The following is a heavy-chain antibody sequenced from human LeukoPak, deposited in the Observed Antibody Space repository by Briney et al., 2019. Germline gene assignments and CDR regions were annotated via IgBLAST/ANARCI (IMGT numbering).Heavy chain of an antibody. CDR1: GYTFTGYY. Sequence: ASVKVSCKASGYTFTGYYMHWVRQAPGQGLEWMGWINPNSGGTNYAQKFQGRVTMTRDTSISTAYMELSRLRSDDTAVYYCARGIVGATKALSYYYYYYMDVWGKGTTATISS. D-gene: IGHD1-26*01. J-gene: IGHJ6*03. V-gene: IGHV1-2*02. CDR3: ARGIVGATKALSYYYYYYMDV. CDR2: INPNSGGT.